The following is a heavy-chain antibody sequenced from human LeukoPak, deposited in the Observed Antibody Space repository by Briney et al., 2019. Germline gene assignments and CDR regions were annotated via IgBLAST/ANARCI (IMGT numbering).Heavy chain of an antibody. D-gene: IGHD3-16*01. Sequence: SETLSLTCAVSGGSISTSYWTWIRQSPGEGLEWIGYIYYPGSTLSNPSLKSRLTLSLETSKNQFSLKLRSVTAADTATYYCARVGGGEMRFRHYMDVWGKGTPVTVSS. CDR3: ARVGGGEMRFRHYMDV. J-gene: IGHJ6*03. CDR2: IYYPGST. V-gene: IGHV4-59*01. CDR1: GGSISTSY.